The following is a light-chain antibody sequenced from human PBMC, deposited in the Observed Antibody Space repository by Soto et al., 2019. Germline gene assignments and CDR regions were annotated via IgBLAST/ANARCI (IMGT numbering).Light chain of an antibody. J-gene: IGKJ1*01. CDR1: QRVLYSSNNKNY. Sequence: DIVMTQSPDSLAVSLGERATINCKSSQRVLYSSNNKNYLAWYQQTPRQPPKLLIYWASTREAGVPDRFSGSGSGTDFTLTISILQAEDVAVYYCQQYYSTPWTFGQGTKVEIK. V-gene: IGKV4-1*01. CDR2: WAS. CDR3: QQYYSTPWT.